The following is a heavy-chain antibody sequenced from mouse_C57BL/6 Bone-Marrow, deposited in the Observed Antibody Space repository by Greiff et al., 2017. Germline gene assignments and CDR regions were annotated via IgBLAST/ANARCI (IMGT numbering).Heavy chain of an antibody. CDR1: GFTFSSYA. CDR2: ISAGGSYT. J-gene: IGHJ3*01. CDR3: ARGDGYEGFAY. V-gene: IGHV5-4*01. D-gene: IGHD2-2*01. Sequence: EVQLVESGGGLVKPGGSLKLSCAASGFTFSSYAMSWVRQTPEKRLEWVATISAGGSYTYYPANVKGRFTISRDNAKNNLYLQMSHLKSEDTAMYDCARGDGYEGFAYWGQGTLVTVSA.